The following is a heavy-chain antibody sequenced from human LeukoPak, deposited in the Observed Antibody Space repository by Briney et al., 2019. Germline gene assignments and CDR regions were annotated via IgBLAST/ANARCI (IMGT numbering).Heavy chain of an antibody. CDR2: ISGSAGST. CDR3: ASYDVLTGYSRHPLKR. D-gene: IGHD3-9*01. V-gene: IGHV3-23*01. J-gene: IGHJ4*02. Sequence: QPGESLHLSCAASGFTFSSYAMSWVRQAPGRGLQWVSAISGSAGSTYYADSVKGRFTISRDNSKNTLYLQMNSLRAEDTAVYYCASYDVLTGYSRHPLKRWGQGTLVTVSS. CDR1: GFTFSSYA.